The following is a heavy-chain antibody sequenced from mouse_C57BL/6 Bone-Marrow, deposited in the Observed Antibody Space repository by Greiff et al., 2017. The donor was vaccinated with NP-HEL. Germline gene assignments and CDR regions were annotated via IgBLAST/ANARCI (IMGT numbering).Heavy chain of an antibody. CDR2: IYPGSGST. J-gene: IGHJ1*03. V-gene: IGHV1-55*01. CDR3: AREGITTVVAHWYFDV. Sequence: VQLQQPGAELVKPGASVKMSCKASGYTFTSYWITWVKQRPGQGLEWIGDIYPGSGSTNYNEKFKSKATLTVDTSSSTAYMQLSSLTSEDSAVYYCAREGITTVVAHWYFDVWGTGTTVTVSS. CDR1: GYTFTSYW. D-gene: IGHD1-1*01.